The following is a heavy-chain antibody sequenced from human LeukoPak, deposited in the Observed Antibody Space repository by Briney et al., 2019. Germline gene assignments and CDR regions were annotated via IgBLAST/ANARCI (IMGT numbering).Heavy chain of an antibody. V-gene: IGHV3-48*02. CDR1: GFTFSSYS. CDR2: ISDSATTI. Sequence: GGSLRLSCAASGFTFSSYSMNWVRQAPGKGLEWVSFISDSATTIYYVDSVRGRFTISRDNAKNSLYLQMNSLRDEDTAVYYCARSRPLRGVTVDYWGQGTLVTVSS. J-gene: IGHJ4*02. D-gene: IGHD3-10*01. CDR3: ARSRPLRGVTVDY.